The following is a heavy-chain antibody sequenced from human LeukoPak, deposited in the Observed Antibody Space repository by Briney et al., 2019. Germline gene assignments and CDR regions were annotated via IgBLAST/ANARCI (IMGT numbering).Heavy chain of an antibody. CDR2: IRFDGTNT. D-gene: IGHD1-26*01. Sequence: GGSLRLSCAASGFTFSTHGMHWVRQAPGKGLEWVAFIRFDGTNTHYADSVKGRFTISRDNAKNTLYLQMNSLRAEDTAVYYCAREGYSGSYWAFDIWGQGTMVTVSS. CDR3: AREGYSGSYWAFDI. J-gene: IGHJ3*02. V-gene: IGHV3-30*02. CDR1: GFTFSTHG.